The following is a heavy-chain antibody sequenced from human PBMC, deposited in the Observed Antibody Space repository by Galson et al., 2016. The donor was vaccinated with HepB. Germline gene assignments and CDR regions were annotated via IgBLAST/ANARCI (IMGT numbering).Heavy chain of an antibody. CDR1: GGSISSRTYF. CDR3: ARQRRFGTWDEIDY. D-gene: IGHD3-10*01. Sequence: SETLSLTCTVSGGSISSRTYFWNWIRQPPGKGLEWIGNTFYSGRTYYNPSLKSRLTISVDPSKNQFSLRLRSVTAADTAVYYCARQRRFGTWDEIDYWGQGTLVTVSS. J-gene: IGHJ4*02. V-gene: IGHV4-39*01. CDR2: TFYSGRT.